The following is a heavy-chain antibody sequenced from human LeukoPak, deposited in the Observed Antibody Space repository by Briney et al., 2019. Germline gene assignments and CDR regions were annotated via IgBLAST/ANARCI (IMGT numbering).Heavy chain of an antibody. CDR3: ARADYYGSGIPNGWFDP. CDR2: INHSGTT. V-gene: IGHV4-34*01. J-gene: IGHJ5*02. CDR1: GGSISSYY. Sequence: RSSETLSLTCTVSGGSISSYYWSWIRQPPGGGLEWIGEINHSGTTNYNPSLKSRVTISVDTSKNQFSLKLSSVTAADTAVYYCARADYYGSGIPNGWFDPWGQGTLVTVSS. D-gene: IGHD3-10*01.